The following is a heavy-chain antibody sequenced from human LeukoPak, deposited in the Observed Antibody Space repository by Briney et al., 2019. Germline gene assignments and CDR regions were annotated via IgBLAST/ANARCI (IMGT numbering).Heavy chain of an antibody. CDR2: INPNSGGT. D-gene: IGHD5-18*01. CDR1: GYTFTGYY. CDR3: ARVLAGDAYSYGY. J-gene: IGHJ4*02. V-gene: IGHV1-2*02. Sequence: ASVKVSCKASGYTFTGYYMHWVRQAPGQGLEWMGWINPNSGGTNYAQKFQGRVTMTRDTSISTAYMELSRLRSDDTAVYYCARVLAGDAYSYGYWGQGTLVTVSS.